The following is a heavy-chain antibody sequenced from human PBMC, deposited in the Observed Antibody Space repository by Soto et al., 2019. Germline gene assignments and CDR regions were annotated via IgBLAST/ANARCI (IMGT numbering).Heavy chain of an antibody. CDR2: ISYDGSNK. V-gene: IGHV3-30*18. CDR1: GFTFSSYG. CDR3: AKAVRGDIVVVVDALRYYYGMDV. D-gene: IGHD2-15*01. Sequence: GSLRLSCAASGFTFSSYGMHWVRQAPGKGLEWVAVISYDGSNKYYADSVKGRFTISRDNSKNTLYLQMNSLRAEDTAVYYCAKAVRGDIVVVVDALRYYYGMDVWGQGTTVTVSS. J-gene: IGHJ6*02.